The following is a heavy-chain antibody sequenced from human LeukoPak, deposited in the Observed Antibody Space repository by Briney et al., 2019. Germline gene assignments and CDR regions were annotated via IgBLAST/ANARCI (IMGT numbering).Heavy chain of an antibody. V-gene: IGHV3-15*01. CDR3: STADITNSPDALDA. CDR1: GFTFSDAW. D-gene: IGHD3-10*01. J-gene: IGHJ3*01. Sequence: TGGSLRLSCAASGFTFSDAWMNWVRQAPGKGLEWVGRIKSKTDGGSTDYAAPVKGRFTISRDDSKNTLYLQMNSLKTEDTAVYFCSTADITNSPDALDAWGQGTMVTVSS. CDR2: IKSKTDGGST.